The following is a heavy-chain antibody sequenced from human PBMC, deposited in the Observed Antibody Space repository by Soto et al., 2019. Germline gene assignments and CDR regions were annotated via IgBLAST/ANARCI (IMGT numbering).Heavy chain of an antibody. CDR1: GGTFSSYT. Sequence: QVHLVQSGAEVKKPGSSVKVSCKTSGGTFSSYTISWVRQAPGQGLEWMGRVIPFLSIANYAQKFLGRVTIAADNSKSTAHMELSSLRSEDTAVYYCARDPTVYYSGFHSWGQGTLVTVSS. V-gene: IGHV1-69*08. CDR2: VIPFLSIA. D-gene: IGHD5-12*01. J-gene: IGHJ5*02. CDR3: ARDPTVYYSGFHS.